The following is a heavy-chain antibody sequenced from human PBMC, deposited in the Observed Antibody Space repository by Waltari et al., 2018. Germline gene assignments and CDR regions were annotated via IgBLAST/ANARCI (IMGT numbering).Heavy chain of an antibody. CDR3: ARGSVVVTDDAFDI. CDR2: IYYSGRT. D-gene: IGHD2-21*01. Sequence: QLQLQESGPGLVKPSETLSLTCTVSGGSISSSSYYWGWIRQPPGKGLEWIGRIYYSGRTYYNPSLKCRVTISVATSKSQFSLKLSSVTAADTAVYYCARGSVVVTDDAFDIWGQGTMVTVSS. V-gene: IGHV4-39*07. CDR1: GGSISSSSYY. J-gene: IGHJ3*02.